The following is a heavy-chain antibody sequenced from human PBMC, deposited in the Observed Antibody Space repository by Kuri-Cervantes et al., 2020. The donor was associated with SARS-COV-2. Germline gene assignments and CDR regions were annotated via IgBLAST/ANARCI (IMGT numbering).Heavy chain of an antibody. D-gene: IGHD3-22*01. CDR1: GGSIKNYF. V-gene: IGHV4-59*01. CDR2: IYSTGAT. CDR3: ARSTPFRRLVVISQGGAFDI. Sequence: SETLSLTCTVSGGSIKNYFWTWIRQSPGKGLEWIGHIYSTGATNYNPSLKSRVAISLDTSKSQFSLKLNSVTAADTALYYCARSTPFRRLVVISQGGAFDIWGQGTMVTVSS. J-gene: IGHJ3*02.